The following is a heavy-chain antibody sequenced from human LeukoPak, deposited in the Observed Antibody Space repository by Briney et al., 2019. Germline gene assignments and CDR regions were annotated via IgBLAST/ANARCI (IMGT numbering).Heavy chain of an antibody. V-gene: IGHV7-4-1*02. D-gene: IGHD6-13*01. CDR3: ASPGGSSRYYYYMDV. J-gene: IGHJ6*03. CDR1: GYTFTSYA. CDR2: INTNTGNP. Sequence: ASVKVSCKASGYTFTSYAMNWVRQAPGQGLELMGWINTNTGNPTYAQGFTGRFVFSLDTSVSTAYLQISSLKAEDTAVYYCASPGGSSRYYYYMDVWGKGTTVTVSS.